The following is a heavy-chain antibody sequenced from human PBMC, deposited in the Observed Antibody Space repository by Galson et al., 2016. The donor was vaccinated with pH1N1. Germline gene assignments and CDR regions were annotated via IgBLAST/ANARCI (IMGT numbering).Heavy chain of an antibody. CDR2: IFYGGTK. CDR1: GGSVATNTYY. D-gene: IGHD4-23*01. CDR3: ARDRGGNFQSFDY. Sequence: SETLSLTCTVSGGSVATNTYYWGWIRQPPGKGLEWIGSIFYGGTKYYSPSLQSRVTVSMDTSSNQVSLTISSVTAADTAVYFCARDRGGNFQSFDYWGQGTLVAVSS. J-gene: IGHJ4*02. V-gene: IGHV4-39*07.